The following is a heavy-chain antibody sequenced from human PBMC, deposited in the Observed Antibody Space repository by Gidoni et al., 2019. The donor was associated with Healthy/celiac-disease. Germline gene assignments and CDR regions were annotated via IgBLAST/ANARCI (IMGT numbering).Heavy chain of an antibody. D-gene: IGHD6-13*01. CDR2: IIPIFGTA. CDR1: GGTFSSYA. J-gene: IGHJ4*02. CDR3: ARLKSSSGDYYFDY. Sequence: QVQLVQSGAEVKKPGSSVKVSCKASGGTFSSYAISWVRQAPGQGLEWMGGIIPIFGTANYAQKFQGRVTITADESTSTAYMEPSSLRSEDTAVYYCARLKSSSGDYYFDYWGQGTLVTVSS. V-gene: IGHV1-69*01.